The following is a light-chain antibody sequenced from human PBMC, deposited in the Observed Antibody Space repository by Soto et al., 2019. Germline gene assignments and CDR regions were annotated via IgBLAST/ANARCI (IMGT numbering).Light chain of an antibody. CDR1: QSVSSSL. CDR3: HQYGSSPLT. J-gene: IGKJ2*01. V-gene: IGKV3-20*01. Sequence: EIVLTQSPGTLSLSPGEGATLSSRACQSVSSSLLAWFQQKPGQAPRLLIHDVSSRATGIPDRFSGSGSGTDFTLSISRLEPEDFAVYYCHQYGSSPLTFGQGTKLEI. CDR2: DVS.